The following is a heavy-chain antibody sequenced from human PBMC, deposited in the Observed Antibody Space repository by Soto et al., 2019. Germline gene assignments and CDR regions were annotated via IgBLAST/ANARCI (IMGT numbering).Heavy chain of an antibody. CDR1: GHTFTGHH. CDR3: GLESTVTAGFAY. V-gene: IGHV1-2*02. Sequence: QVQMVQSGAEVKKPGPSVKVSCKASGHTFTGHHMHWVRQAPGPGLELMGLIDLDIGDTKYAQKFQVRVPSTSDTAITTAYMELRGLRSDDTAVYYCGLESTVTAGFAYRRQGTLVTFSS. CDR2: IDLDIGDT. J-gene: IGHJ4*02. D-gene: IGHD2-21*02.